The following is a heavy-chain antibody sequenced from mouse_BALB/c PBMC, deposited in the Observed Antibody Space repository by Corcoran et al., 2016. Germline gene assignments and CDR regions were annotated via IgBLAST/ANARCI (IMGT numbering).Heavy chain of an antibody. Sequence: VQLQESGHGLMTPSQSLSLTCSVSGYSITSGYYWNWIRQFPGNKLEWMGYISYDGSNNYNPSLKNRISITRDTSKNQFFLKLNSVTTEDTATYYCARNPHYYGSSPYYFDYWGQGTTLTVSS. CDR3: ARNPHYYGSSPYYFDY. J-gene: IGHJ2*01. CDR1: GYSITSGYY. V-gene: IGHV3-6*02. D-gene: IGHD1-1*01. CDR2: ISYDGSN.